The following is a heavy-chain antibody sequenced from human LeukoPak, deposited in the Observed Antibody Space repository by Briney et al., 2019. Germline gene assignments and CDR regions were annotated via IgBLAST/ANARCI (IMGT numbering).Heavy chain of an antibody. D-gene: IGHD3-10*01. CDR1: GFTFSSYS. CDR2: ITTGGDDL. J-gene: IGHJ4*02. V-gene: IGHV3-21*01. CDR3: ARDRHYYGSGSYYDY. Sequence: GGSLRLSCAASGFTFSSYSLTWVRQAPGKGLEWVSSITTGGDDLYYSDSVKGRFTISRDNAKNSLYLQMNSLRAEDTAVYYCARDRHYYGSGSYYDYWGQGTLVTVSS.